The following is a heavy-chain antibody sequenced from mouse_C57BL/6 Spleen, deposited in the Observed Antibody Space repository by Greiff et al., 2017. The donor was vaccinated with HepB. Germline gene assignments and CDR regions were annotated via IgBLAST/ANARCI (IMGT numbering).Heavy chain of an antibody. CDR1: GFTFSNYW. Sequence: DVQLQESGGGLVQPGGSMKLSCVASGFTFSNYWMNWVRQSPEKGLEWVAQIRLKSDNYATHYAESVKGRFTISRDDSKSSVYLQMNNLRAEDTGIYYCTGYGSSKGYWGQGTTLTVSS. CDR2: IRLKSDNYAT. V-gene: IGHV6-3*01. CDR3: TGYGSSKGY. J-gene: IGHJ2*01. D-gene: IGHD1-1*01.